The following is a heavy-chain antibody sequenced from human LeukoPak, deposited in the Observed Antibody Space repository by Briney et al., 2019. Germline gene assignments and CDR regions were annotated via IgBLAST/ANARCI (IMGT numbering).Heavy chain of an antibody. D-gene: IGHD6-19*01. CDR1: GFAFSVYE. Sequence: LSYAASGFAFSVYEMYWVRQAPGKGLEWVSYISSSGTTRYYADSVKGRFTISRDNAKNSLYLQMNSLGAEDTAVYYCTTLTVASSFDYWGQGTLVTVSS. J-gene: IGHJ4*02. CDR2: ISSSGTTR. V-gene: IGHV3-48*03. CDR3: TTLTVASSFDY.